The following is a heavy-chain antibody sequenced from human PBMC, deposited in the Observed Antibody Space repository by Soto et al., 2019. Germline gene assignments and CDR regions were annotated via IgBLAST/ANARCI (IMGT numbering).Heavy chain of an antibody. CDR3: AKTIGGTTFSPYYFDY. J-gene: IGHJ4*02. Sequence: GGSLRLSCAASGFTFSSYAMSWVRQAPGKGLEWVSAISGSGGSTYYADSVKGRFTISRDNSKNTLYLQMNSLRAEDTAVYYCAKTIGGTTFSPYYFDYGGQGTLVTVSS. V-gene: IGHV3-23*01. CDR2: ISGSGGST. D-gene: IGHD1-1*01. CDR1: GFTFSSYA.